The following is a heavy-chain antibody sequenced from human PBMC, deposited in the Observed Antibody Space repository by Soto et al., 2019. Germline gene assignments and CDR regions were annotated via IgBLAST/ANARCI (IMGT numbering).Heavy chain of an antibody. V-gene: IGHV1-69*04. Sequence: ASVKVSCKASGGTFSSYTTSWVRQAPGQGLEWMGRIIPILGIANYAQKFQGRVTITADKSTSTAYMELSSLRSEDTAVYYCARDLRDYYDSSGSQPTDYWGQGTLVTVSS. CDR2: IIPILGIA. J-gene: IGHJ4*02. CDR3: ARDLRDYYDSSGSQPTDY. D-gene: IGHD3-22*01. CDR1: GGTFSSYT.